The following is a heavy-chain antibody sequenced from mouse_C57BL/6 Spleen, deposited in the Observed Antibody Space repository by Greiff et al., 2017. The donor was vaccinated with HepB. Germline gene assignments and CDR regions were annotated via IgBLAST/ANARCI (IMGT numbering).Heavy chain of an antibody. CDR1: GFTFSSYT. V-gene: IGHV5-9*01. CDR3: ARRGEWVFDY. CDR2: ISGGGGKI. J-gene: IGHJ2*01. Sequence: EVKLVESGGGLVKPGGSLKLSCAASGFTFSSYTMSWVRQTPEKRLEWVATISGGGGKIYYPDSVKGRFTISRDNAKNTLYLQMSSLRSEDTALYYCARRGEWVFDYWGQGTTLTVSS.